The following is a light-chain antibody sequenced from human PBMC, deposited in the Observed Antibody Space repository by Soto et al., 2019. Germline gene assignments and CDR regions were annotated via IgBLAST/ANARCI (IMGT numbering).Light chain of an antibody. CDR1: QSISSW. CDR3: KRYNDYPLT. V-gene: IGKV1-5*03. Sequence: DIQMTQSPSTLSASVGDRVTITCRASQSISSWLAWYQQKPGKAPKLLVYKASSLQSGVPSRFSGSGSGTEFTLTISSLQPDDFATYYCKRYNDYPLTFGGGTRVEIK. J-gene: IGKJ4*01. CDR2: KAS.